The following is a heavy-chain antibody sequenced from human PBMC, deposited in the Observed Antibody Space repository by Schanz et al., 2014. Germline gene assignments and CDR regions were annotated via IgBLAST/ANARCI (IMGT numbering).Heavy chain of an antibody. V-gene: IGHV4-4*07. J-gene: IGHJ4*02. Sequence: QVQLQESGPGLVKPSETLSLTCTVSNGSISSYYWTWIRQPAGKGLEWIGRVYTSGYTNYNPSLKRRVTMSIDTSKNQFSLKLNSVTAADTAMYYCTTSLFDYWGQGTLVTVSS. CDR2: VYTSGYT. CDR1: NGSISSYY. D-gene: IGHD1-1*01. CDR3: TTSLFDY.